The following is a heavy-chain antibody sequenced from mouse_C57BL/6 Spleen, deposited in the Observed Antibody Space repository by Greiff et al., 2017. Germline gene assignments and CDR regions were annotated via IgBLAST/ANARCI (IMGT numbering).Heavy chain of an antibody. CDR1: GYSFTDSN. CDR2: INPNYGTT. Sequence: QLQESGPELVKPGASVKISCKASGYSFTDSNMNWVKQSNGTSLAWIGVINPNYGTTSYNQKFKGKATLTVDQSSSTAYMQLNSLTSEDSAVYYGARAGYLRGAMDYWGQGTSVTVSS. D-gene: IGHD2-2*01. V-gene: IGHV1-39*01. CDR3: ARAGYLRGAMDY. J-gene: IGHJ4*01.